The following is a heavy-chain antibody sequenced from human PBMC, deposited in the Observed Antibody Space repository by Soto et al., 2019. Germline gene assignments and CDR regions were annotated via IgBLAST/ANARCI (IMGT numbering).Heavy chain of an antibody. D-gene: IGHD4-17*01. CDR1: GGSISSYY. CDR2: IYYSGST. Sequence: SETLSLTCTVSGGSISSYYWSWIRQPPGKGLEWIGYIYYSGSTNYNPSLKSRVTISVDTSKNQFSLKLSSVTAADTAVYYCASVAYGGKEYGMDVWGQGTTVTVSS. J-gene: IGHJ6*02. CDR3: ASVAYGGKEYGMDV. V-gene: IGHV4-59*01.